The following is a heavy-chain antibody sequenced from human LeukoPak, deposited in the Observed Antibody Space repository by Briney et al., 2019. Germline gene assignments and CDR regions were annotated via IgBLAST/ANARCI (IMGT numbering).Heavy chain of an antibody. CDR2: IIPIFGTA. CDR3: ANSYGDYPYYFDY. Sequence: ASVKVSCKASGGTFSSYAISWVRQAPGQGLEWMGGIIPIFGTANYAQKFQGRVTITADKSTSTAYMKLSSVTAADTAVYYCANSYGDYPYYFDYWGQGTLVTVSS. D-gene: IGHD4-17*01. J-gene: IGHJ4*02. V-gene: IGHV1-69*06. CDR1: GGTFSSYA.